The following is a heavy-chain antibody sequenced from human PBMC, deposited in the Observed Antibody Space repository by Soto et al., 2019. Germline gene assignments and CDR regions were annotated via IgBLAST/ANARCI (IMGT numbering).Heavy chain of an antibody. V-gene: IGHV6-1*01. CDR3: GRESMAGWVDF. J-gene: IGHJ4*02. D-gene: IGHD6-19*01. CDR1: GDSVSSNSAV. CDR2: TYFRSKWYT. Sequence: SQTLSLTCAISGDSVSSNSAVWNWLRQSPSRGLEWLGRTYFRSKWYTDYAVSVKSRITINPDTSKNQFSLQLSSVTPEDTAVYYCGRESMAGWVDFWRQGALVTVSS.